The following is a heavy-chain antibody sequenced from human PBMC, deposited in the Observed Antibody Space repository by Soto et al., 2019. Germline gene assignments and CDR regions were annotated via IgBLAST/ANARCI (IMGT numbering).Heavy chain of an antibody. CDR2: INPILDST. V-gene: IGHV1-69*09. D-gene: IGHD3-3*01. Sequence: QEQVVQSGPAMKEPGSSVKVYCRASGIMSSGYGFSWVRQAPGQGLEWVGMINPILDSTHYAQNLQGRVSLSVDKSRDTAYLEATSLRLEDTAIYFCATMKRARLDSWGRATVVTVSS. J-gene: IGHJ4*02. CDR3: ATMKRARLDS. CDR1: GIMSSGYG.